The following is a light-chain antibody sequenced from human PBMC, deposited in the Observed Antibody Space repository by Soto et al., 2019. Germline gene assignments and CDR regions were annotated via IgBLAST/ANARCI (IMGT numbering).Light chain of an antibody. CDR2: GAS. V-gene: IGKV3-20*01. CDR3: QQYGSSPPRT. J-gene: IGKJ1*01. Sequence: EIVLTQSPGTLSLSPGERATLSCRASQSVSSSYLAWYQQKPGQAPRLLIYGASSRATGCPDRFSGSGSGTDFTLTISRLEPEDFAVYYCQQYGSSPPRTFGQGTKVEIK. CDR1: QSVSSSY.